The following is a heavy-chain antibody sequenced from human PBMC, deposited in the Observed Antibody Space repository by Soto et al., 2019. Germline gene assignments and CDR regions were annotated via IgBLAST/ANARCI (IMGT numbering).Heavy chain of an antibody. CDR3: ARHGRSGSSWYPSYYYGMDV. D-gene: IGHD6-13*01. CDR2: ISAYNGNT. J-gene: IGHJ6*02. CDR1: GYTFTSYG. V-gene: IGHV1-18*01. Sequence: ASVKVSCKASGYTFTSYGISWVRQAPGQGLEWMGWISAYNGNTNYAQKLQGRVTMTTDTSTSTAYLQWSSLKASDTAMYYCARHGRSGSSWYPSYYYGMDVWGQGTTVTVSS.